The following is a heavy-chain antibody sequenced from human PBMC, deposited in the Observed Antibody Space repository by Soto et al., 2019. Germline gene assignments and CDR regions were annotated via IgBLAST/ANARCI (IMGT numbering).Heavy chain of an antibody. CDR1: GYSFTSYW. CDR3: ARHVIAAAGTFPKYDYYGMDV. D-gene: IGHD6-13*01. Sequence: GESLKISCKGSGYSFTSYWISWVRQMPGKGLEWMGRIDPSDSYTNYSPSFQGHVTISADKSISTAYLQWSSLKASDTAMYYCARHVIAAAGTFPKYDYYGMDVWGQGTTVTSP. J-gene: IGHJ6*02. CDR2: IDPSDSYT. V-gene: IGHV5-10-1*01.